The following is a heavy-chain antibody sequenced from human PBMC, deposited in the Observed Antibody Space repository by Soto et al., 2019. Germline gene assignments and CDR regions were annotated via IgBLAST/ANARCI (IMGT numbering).Heavy chain of an antibody. Sequence: QVQLQEAGPGLVKPSQTLSLTCTVSGDSISSGGYFWNWIRHHPGKGLEWIGYILYSGTTFYNPPLMSRIPISVDMSNNQFPLNLTSATAAHTAVYFCARGRLRWRYFVYWGQGALVTVSS. CDR3: ARGRLRWRYFVY. J-gene: IGHJ4*02. D-gene: IGHD4-17*01. CDR1: GDSISSGGYF. CDR2: ILYSGTT. V-gene: IGHV4-31*03.